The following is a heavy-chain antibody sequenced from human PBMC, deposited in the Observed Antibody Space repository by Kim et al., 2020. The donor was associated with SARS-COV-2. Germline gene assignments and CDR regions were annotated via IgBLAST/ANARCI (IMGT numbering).Heavy chain of an antibody. J-gene: IGHJ6*02. Sequence: KFQGRVTMTRDTSTSTVYMELSSLRSEDTAGYYCARAGGSGSFYYGMDVWGQGTTVTVSS. D-gene: IGHD3-10*01. V-gene: IGHV1-46*01. CDR3: ARAGGSGSFYYGMDV.